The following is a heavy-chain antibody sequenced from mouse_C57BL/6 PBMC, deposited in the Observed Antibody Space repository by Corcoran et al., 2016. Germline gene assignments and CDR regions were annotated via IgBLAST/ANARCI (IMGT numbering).Heavy chain of an antibody. CDR3: TRSPHYSNYAMDY. Sequence: QVQLQQSGAELVRPGASVTLSCKASGYTFTDYEMHWVKQTPVHGLEWIGAIDPETGGTAYNQKFKGKAILTADKSSSTAYMELRSLTSEDSAVYYCTRSPHYSNYAMDYWGQGTSVTVSS. CDR1: GYTFTDYE. D-gene: IGHD2-5*01. CDR2: IDPETGGT. J-gene: IGHJ4*01. V-gene: IGHV1-15*01.